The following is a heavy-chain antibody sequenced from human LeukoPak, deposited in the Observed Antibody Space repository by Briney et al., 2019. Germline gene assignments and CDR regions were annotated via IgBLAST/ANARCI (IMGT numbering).Heavy chain of an antibody. CDR2: ISSSSSYI. D-gene: IGHD3-10*01. Sequence: GGSLRLSCAPSGLPYSSYSMNWVRHAPGKGLEWVSSISSSSSYIYYADSVKGRFTISRDNAKNSLYLQMNSLRAEDTAVYYCARDRRSGGEAGPDYWGQGTLVTVSS. V-gene: IGHV3-21*01. CDR1: GLPYSSYS. CDR3: ARDRRSGGEAGPDY. J-gene: IGHJ4*02.